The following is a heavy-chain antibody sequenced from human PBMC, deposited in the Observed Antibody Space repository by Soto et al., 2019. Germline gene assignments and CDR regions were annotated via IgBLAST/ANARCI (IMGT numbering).Heavy chain of an antibody. CDR3: ARANYYHSANYLNWFDP. V-gene: IGHV3-7*03. Sequence: GGSLRLSCAASGFTFSAYWMSWVRQAPGKGLEWVANIKQDGSEKYYVDSVKGRFTISRDNTRNSLFLQMNSLRAEDTAVYYCARANYYHSANYLNWFDPWGQGTLVTVSS. CDR2: IKQDGSEK. CDR1: GFTFSAYW. J-gene: IGHJ5*02. D-gene: IGHD3-22*01.